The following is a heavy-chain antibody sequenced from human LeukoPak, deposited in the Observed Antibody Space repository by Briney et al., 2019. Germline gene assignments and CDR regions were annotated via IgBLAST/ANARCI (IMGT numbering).Heavy chain of an antibody. V-gene: IGHV3-48*01. CDR2: ISSSGDNI. CDR3: ARGGAYYYYMDV. CDR1: GFNFNSFS. J-gene: IGHJ6*03. Sequence: GGSLRLSCAASGFNFNSFSMNWVRQAPGKGLEWVSYISSSGDNIHYSDSVEGRFTASRDNAKNSLYLQMNSLRAEDTAVYYCARGGAYYYYMDVWGKGTTVTVSS. D-gene: IGHD4/OR15-4a*01.